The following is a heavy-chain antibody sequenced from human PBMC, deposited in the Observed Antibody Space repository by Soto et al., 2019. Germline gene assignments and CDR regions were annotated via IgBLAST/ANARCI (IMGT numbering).Heavy chain of an antibody. CDR3: AKGGAALGPDNRCFDP. CDR2: IYPSGTT. V-gene: IGHV4-4*07. J-gene: IGHJ5*02. Sequence: QVQLQQSGPGLVKPSETLSLTCSVSGGSISSHYWSWIRQPAGKGLEWIGHIYPSGTTNYNPSLKSRVTMSVDTSKNQFSPRLSSVTAADTAVYYCAKGGAALGPDNRCFDPWGQGTLVTVSS. CDR1: GGSISSHY. D-gene: IGHD6-6*01.